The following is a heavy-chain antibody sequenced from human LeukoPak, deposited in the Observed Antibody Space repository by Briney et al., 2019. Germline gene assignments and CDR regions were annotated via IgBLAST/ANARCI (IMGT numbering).Heavy chain of an antibody. V-gene: IGHV1-69*04. Sequence: GGSVKVSCKASGDTFIPYTFSWVRQAPGQGLEWIGRIIPSLDVANYAHKFQGRVTLSVDRDTATTYMEVTSLRSEDTAIYYCARDHCSPGTCLGGHWGQGTLVTVSS. CDR1: GDTFIPYT. J-gene: IGHJ4*02. CDR2: IIPSLDVA. CDR3: ARDHCSPGTCLGGH. D-gene: IGHD2-15*01.